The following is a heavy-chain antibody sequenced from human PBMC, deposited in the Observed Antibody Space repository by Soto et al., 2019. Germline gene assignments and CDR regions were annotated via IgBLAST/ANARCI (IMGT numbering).Heavy chain of an antibody. V-gene: IGHV4-30-2*01. CDR2: IYHSGGT. J-gene: IGHJ4*02. CDR3: ARDSRSGYYLEY. D-gene: IGHD3-22*01. Sequence: QLQLRESGSGLVKPSQTLSLTCTVSGDSISSGGYSWNWIRQPPGKGLEWIGYIYHSGGTDYNTSLKSRVTITVDSSNNQFSLKLRSVTAADTAVYYCARDSRSGYYLEYWGQGTLVTVSS. CDR1: GDSISSGGYS.